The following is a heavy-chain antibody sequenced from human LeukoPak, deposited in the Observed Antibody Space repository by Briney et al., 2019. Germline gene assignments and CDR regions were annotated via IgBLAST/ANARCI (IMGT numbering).Heavy chain of an antibody. CDR2: ISGSGGST. J-gene: IGHJ5*02. CDR3: AKGPYCSGGSCDPYNWFDP. V-gene: IGHV3-23*01. Sequence: PGGSLRLSCAASGFTFSSYAMSWVRQAPGKGLEWVSAISGSGGSTYYADSVKGRFTISRDNSKNTPYLQMNSLRAEDTAVYYCAKGPYCSGGSCDPYNWFDPWGQGTLVTVSS. CDR1: GFTFSSYA. D-gene: IGHD2-15*01.